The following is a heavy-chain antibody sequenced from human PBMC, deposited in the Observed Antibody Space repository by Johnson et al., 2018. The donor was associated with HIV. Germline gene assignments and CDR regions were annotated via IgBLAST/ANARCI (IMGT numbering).Heavy chain of an antibody. J-gene: IGHJ3*02. CDR2: IYSGGST. V-gene: IGHV3-53*01. D-gene: IGHD5-18*01. CDR1: GFTVSSNY. Sequence: VQLVESGGGLIQPGGSLRLSCAASGFTVSSNYMSWVRQAPGKGLEWVSVIYSGGSTYYADSVKGRFTISRDNSKNTLYLQMNRLRAEDTAVYYCARDTAMVHDAFDIWGQGTMVTVSS. CDR3: ARDTAMVHDAFDI.